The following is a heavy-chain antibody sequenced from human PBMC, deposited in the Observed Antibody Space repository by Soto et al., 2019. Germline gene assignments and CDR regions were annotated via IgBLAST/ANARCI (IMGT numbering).Heavy chain of an antibody. Sequence: EVQLVESGGGLVKPGGSLRLSCAASGFTFSSYSMNWVRQAPGKGLEWVSSISSSSSYIYYADSVKGRFTISRDNAKNSLYLQMNSLRAEDTAVYYCARAIYDFWSGYLLGVWGQGITVTVSS. V-gene: IGHV3-21*01. D-gene: IGHD3-3*01. CDR1: GFTFSSYS. CDR2: ISSSSSYI. CDR3: ARAIYDFWSGYLLGV. J-gene: IGHJ6*02.